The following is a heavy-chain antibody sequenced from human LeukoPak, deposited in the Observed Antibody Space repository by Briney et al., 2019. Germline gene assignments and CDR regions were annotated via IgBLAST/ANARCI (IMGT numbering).Heavy chain of an antibody. CDR1: GGSIRRYF. Sequence: PSETLSLTCTVSGGSIRRYFWNWIRQPPGKGLEWIGYIYGSGSTTYNPSLKSRVTISVDTSKNQFSLKLRSVTAADTAVYYCARLGYNDYVARYFDLWGRGTLVTVSS. CDR2: IYGSGST. J-gene: IGHJ2*01. D-gene: IGHD5-24*01. V-gene: IGHV4-59*08. CDR3: ARLGYNDYVARYFDL.